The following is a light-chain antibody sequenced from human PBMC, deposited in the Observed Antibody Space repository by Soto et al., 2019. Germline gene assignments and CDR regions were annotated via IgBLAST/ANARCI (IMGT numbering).Light chain of an antibody. V-gene: IGKV3-20*01. Sequence: DIVLTQSPGTLSLSPGERATLSCRASQTVSSSSLAWYQQKPGQAPRLLIFGASTRAAGFPDRFSGSGSGTDFNLTISRLEPEDFAVYYCQQYGSSPRTFGQGTKVEIK. CDR2: GAS. J-gene: IGKJ1*01. CDR3: QQYGSSPRT. CDR1: QTVSSSS.